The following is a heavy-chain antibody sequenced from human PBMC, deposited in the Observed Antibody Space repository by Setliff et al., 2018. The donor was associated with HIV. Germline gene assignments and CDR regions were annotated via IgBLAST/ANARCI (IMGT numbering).Heavy chain of an antibody. D-gene: IGHD4-17*01. CDR1: GLTFNNAW. Sequence: GGSLRLSCAVSGLTFNNAWMSWVRQAPGKGLEWVGRIKSNRDRGTTEYNAPVRGRFTISRDDSKNRLYLQMDNLKTEDTAVYYCITYGDLGDDIWGQGTLVTVSS. V-gene: IGHV3-15*01. J-gene: IGHJ4*02. CDR3: ITYGDLGDDI. CDR2: IKSNRDRGTT.